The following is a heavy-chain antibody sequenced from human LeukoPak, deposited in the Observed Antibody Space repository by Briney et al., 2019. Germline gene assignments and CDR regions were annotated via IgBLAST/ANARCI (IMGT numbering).Heavy chain of an antibody. J-gene: IGHJ4*02. D-gene: IGHD3-22*01. CDR3: ARFEKYYDSSTHYLDY. V-gene: IGHV4-59*01. CDR2: IYYSGST. Sequence: SETLSLTCTVSGGSITNYYWSWIRQPPGKGLEWIGYIYYSGSTNYNPPLKSRVTISVDTSKNQFSLKLTSVTAANSDVYYCARFEKYYDSSTHYLDYWGQGTLVTVSS. CDR1: GGSITNYY.